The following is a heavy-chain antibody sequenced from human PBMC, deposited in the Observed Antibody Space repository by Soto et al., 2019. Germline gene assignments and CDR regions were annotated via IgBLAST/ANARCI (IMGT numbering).Heavy chain of an antibody. CDR2: MNPNTGYT. CDR1: GYTVTGYD. J-gene: IGHJ6*02. V-gene: IGHV1-8*01. D-gene: IGHD3-10*01. Sequence: ASVKVSCKASGYTVTGYDIHWVRQATGQGLEWMGWMNPNTGYTANAQKFQGRVTMTRNISISTVYMELSSLSSEDTAVYYCARRPYGSSYYYYYGMDVWGQGTTVTVSS. CDR3: ARRPYGSSYYYYYGMDV.